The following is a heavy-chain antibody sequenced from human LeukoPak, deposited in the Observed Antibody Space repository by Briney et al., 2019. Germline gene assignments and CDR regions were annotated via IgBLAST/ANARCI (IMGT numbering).Heavy chain of an antibody. CDR2: IYYSGST. CDR3: ARWVLGHYYYMDV. V-gene: IGHV4-59*01. J-gene: IGHJ6*03. CDR1: GGSISSYY. Sequence: SETLSLTCTVSGGSISSYYWSWIRQPPGKGLEWIGYIYYSGSTNYNPSLKSRVTISVDTSKNQFSLKLSSVTAADTAVYYCARWVLGHYYYMDVWGKGTTVTISS. D-gene: IGHD3-16*01.